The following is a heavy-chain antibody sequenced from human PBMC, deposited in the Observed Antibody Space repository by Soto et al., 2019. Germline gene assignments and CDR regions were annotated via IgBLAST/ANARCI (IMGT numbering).Heavy chain of an antibody. CDR1: GGSISSSSYY. Sequence: QLQLQESGPGLVKPSETLSLTCTVSGGSISSSSYYWGWIRQPPGKGLEWIGSIYYSGSTYYNPSLKSRVTISVDTSKNQFSLKLSSVTAADTAVYYCARQVLFQNWFDPWGQGTLVTVSS. CDR2: IYYSGST. CDR3: ARQVLFQNWFDP. J-gene: IGHJ5*02. V-gene: IGHV4-39*01.